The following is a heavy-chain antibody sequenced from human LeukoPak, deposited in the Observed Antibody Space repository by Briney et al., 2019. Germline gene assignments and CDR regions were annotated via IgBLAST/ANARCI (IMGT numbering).Heavy chain of an antibody. J-gene: IGHJ4*02. CDR2: ISSSGITI. Sequence: GGSLRLSCAASGFTFLSYGMSWVRQAPGKGLEWVSYISSSGITIYYADSMKGRFTISRDNSQNTLYIQMESLRVEDTAVYYCVKAQRGFDDFWSGYDYWGQGSLVAVSS. V-gene: IGHV3-48*01. D-gene: IGHD3-3*01. CDR1: GFTFLSYG. CDR3: VKAQRGFDDFWSGYDY.